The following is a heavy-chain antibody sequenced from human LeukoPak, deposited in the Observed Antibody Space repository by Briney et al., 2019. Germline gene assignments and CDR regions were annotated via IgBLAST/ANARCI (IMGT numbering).Heavy chain of an antibody. D-gene: IGHD6-13*01. CDR3: ATDNIASANFDY. V-gene: IGHV1-24*01. Sequence: ASVKVSCTVSGYTLTELSMHWVRQAPGKGLERMGGFDPEDGETIYAQKFQGRVTMTEDTSTDTAYMELSSLRSEDTAVYYCATDNIASANFDYWGQGTLVTVSS. CDR1: GYTLTELS. CDR2: FDPEDGET. J-gene: IGHJ4*02.